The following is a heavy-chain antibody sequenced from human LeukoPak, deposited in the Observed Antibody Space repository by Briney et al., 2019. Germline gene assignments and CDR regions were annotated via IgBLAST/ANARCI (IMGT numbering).Heavy chain of an antibody. Sequence: TGGSLRLSCAASGFTFSSYSMNWVRQAPGKGLEWVSSISSSSSYIYYADSVKGRFTISRDNAKNSLYLQMNSLRAEDTAVYYCAIGELGVSAYCGQGTLVTVSS. D-gene: IGHD1-26*01. J-gene: IGHJ4*02. V-gene: IGHV3-21*01. CDR1: GFTFSSYS. CDR2: ISSSSSYI. CDR3: AIGELGVSAY.